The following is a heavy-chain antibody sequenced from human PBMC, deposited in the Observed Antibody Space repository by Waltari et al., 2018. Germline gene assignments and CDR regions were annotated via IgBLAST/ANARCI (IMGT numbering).Heavy chain of an antibody. J-gene: IGHJ4*02. CDR2: IDPSDSFR. D-gene: IGHD2-2*01. Sequence: EVQLVQSGAEVKKPEESLRISCEGAGYSFTSHWNSWVRQVPGKGWEWVGRIDPSDSFRNYGPAFEGHVTISVDQSLRTAYLQWDSLKASDTAIYYCVRHRTTYPLEIDYWGQGTLVTVSS. CDR3: VRHRTTYPLEIDY. CDR1: GYSFTSHW. V-gene: IGHV5-10-1*01.